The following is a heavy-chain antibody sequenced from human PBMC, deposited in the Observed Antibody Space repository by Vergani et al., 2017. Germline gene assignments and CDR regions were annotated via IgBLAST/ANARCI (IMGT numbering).Heavy chain of an antibody. CDR1: GFTFSSYA. CDR3: ARAGVFYDFWSGYFDY. V-gene: IGHV3-30-3*01. J-gene: IGHJ4*02. CDR2: ISYDGSNK. Sequence: QVQLVESGGGVVQPGRSLRLSCAASGFTFSSYAMHWVRQAPGKGLEWVAVISYDGSNKYYADSVKGRFTISRDNSKNTLYLQMNSLRAEDTAVYYCARAGVFYDFWSGYFDYWGQGTLVTVSS. D-gene: IGHD3-3*01.